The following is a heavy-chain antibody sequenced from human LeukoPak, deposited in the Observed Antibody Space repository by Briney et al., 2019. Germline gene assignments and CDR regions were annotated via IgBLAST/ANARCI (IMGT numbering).Heavy chain of an antibody. J-gene: IGHJ4*02. V-gene: IGHV3-23*01. CDR3: AKGAAFVASWYLDY. CDR1: GFTFSSFA. Sequence: GGSLRLSCAASGFTFSSFAMTWVRQAPGKGLEWVSAITGSGVSTYYAGSVKGRFTISRDNSMNTVYLHMNSLRGEDTAVYYCAKGAAFVASWYLDYWGQGTLVAVSS. CDR2: ITGSGVST. D-gene: IGHD6-13*01.